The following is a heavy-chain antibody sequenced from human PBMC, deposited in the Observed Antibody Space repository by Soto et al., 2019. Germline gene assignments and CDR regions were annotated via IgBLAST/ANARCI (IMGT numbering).Heavy chain of an antibody. CDR2: IIPILGIA. J-gene: IGHJ4*02. V-gene: IGHV1-69*02. CDR1: GGTFSSYT. D-gene: IGHD3-3*01. Sequence: QVQLVQSGAEVKKPGSSVKVSCKASGGTFSSYTISWVRQAPGQGLEWMGRIIPILGIANYAQKFQGRVTMTADNSESSADMELSSMRSEDTAVFYCANEDYDFCNENWGQGTLDTFSS. CDR3: ANEDYDFCNEN.